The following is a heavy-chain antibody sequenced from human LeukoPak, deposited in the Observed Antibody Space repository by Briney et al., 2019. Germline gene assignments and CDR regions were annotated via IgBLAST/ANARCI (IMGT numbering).Heavy chain of an antibody. Sequence: TGGSLRLSCAASGFTFSSYAMSWVRQAPGKGLEWVSAISGSGGSTYYADSVKGRFTISRDNSKNTLYLQMNSLRAEDTAVYYCAKGVSFIYYFDYWGQGTLVTASS. CDR2: ISGSGGST. D-gene: IGHD1-26*01. J-gene: IGHJ4*02. CDR1: GFTFSSYA. CDR3: AKGVSFIYYFDY. V-gene: IGHV3-23*01.